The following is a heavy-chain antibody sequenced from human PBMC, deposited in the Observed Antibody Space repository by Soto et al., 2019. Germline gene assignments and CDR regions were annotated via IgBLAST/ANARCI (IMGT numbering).Heavy chain of an antibody. V-gene: IGHV4-39*01. J-gene: IGHJ3*02. CDR2: IYYTGST. Sequence: SETLSLTCTVSGGSISSSSYYWGWIRQPPGKGLEWIGTIYYTGSTYYNPSLRSRVTISVDTSKNQFSLKLSSVTAADTAVFYCASQQSYYDSNGYPASDAFDIWGQGTVVTVSS. CDR1: GGSISSSSYY. D-gene: IGHD3-22*01. CDR3: ASQQSYYDSNGYPASDAFDI.